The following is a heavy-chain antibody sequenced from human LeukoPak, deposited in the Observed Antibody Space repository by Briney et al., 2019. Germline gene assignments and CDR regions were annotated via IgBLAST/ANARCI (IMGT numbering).Heavy chain of an antibody. CDR3: ARNRLDDSSGYYENDY. V-gene: IGHV4-31*03. CDR1: GGSISSGGYY. J-gene: IGHJ4*02. CDR2: IYYSGST. D-gene: IGHD3-22*01. Sequence: PSETLSLTCTVSGGSISSGGYYWSWIRQHPGKGLEWIGYIYYSGSTYYNPSLKSRVTISVDTSKNRFSLKLSSVTAADTAVYYCARNRLDDSSGYYENDYWGQGTLVTVSS.